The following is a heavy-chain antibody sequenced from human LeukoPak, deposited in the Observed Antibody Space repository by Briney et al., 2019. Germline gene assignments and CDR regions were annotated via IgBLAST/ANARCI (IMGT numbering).Heavy chain of an antibody. CDR1: GGSISSSSYY. CDR3: ARDSHSSSWYYYYYMDV. J-gene: IGHJ6*03. D-gene: IGHD6-13*01. Sequence: SETLSLTCIVSGGSISSSSYYWAWIRQPPGKGLEWIGSIYYSGRTYYNPSLKSRVTISVDTSKNQFSLKLSSVTAADTAVYYCARDSHSSSWYYYYYMDVWGKGTTVTASS. V-gene: IGHV4-39*07. CDR2: IYYSGRT.